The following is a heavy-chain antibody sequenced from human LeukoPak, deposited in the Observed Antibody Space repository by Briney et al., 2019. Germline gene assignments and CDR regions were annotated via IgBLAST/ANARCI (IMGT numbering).Heavy chain of an antibody. CDR2: ISYDGSNK. Sequence: GRSLRLSCAASGFTFSSYAMHWVRQAPGKGLEWVAVISYDGSNKYYADSVKGRFTISRDNSKSTLYLQMNSLRAEDTAVYYCAREGDYGDYYFDYWGQGTLVTVSS. J-gene: IGHJ4*02. CDR3: AREGDYGDYYFDY. V-gene: IGHV3-30-3*01. D-gene: IGHD4-17*01. CDR1: GFTFSSYA.